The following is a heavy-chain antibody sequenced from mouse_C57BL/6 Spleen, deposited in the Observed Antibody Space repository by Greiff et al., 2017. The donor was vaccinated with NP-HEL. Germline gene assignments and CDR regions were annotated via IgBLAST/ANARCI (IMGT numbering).Heavy chain of an antibody. Sequence: VQLQQSGAELARPGASVKLSCKASGYTFTSYGISWVKQRTGQGLEWIGEIYPRSGNTYYNEKFKGKATLTAAKSSSTAYMELRSLTSGDSAVYFCARGGNYSFAYWDQGTLVTVSA. CDR2: IYPRSGNT. D-gene: IGHD2-1*01. J-gene: IGHJ3*01. CDR1: GYTFTSYG. V-gene: IGHV1-81*01. CDR3: ARGGNYSFAY.